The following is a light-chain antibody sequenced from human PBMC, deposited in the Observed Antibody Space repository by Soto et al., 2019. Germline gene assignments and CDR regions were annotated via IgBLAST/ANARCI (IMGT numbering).Light chain of an antibody. CDR1: QSVSNNY. Sequence: EIVLTQSPGTLSLSPGERATLSCRASQSVSNNYLAWYQQKPGQAPRLLIYGASSRATGIPDRFSGSGSGTDFTLTISRLEPEDFAVYYCHQYGTSVGTFGQGTKVDIK. V-gene: IGKV3-20*01. CDR2: GAS. CDR3: HQYGTSVGT. J-gene: IGKJ1*01.